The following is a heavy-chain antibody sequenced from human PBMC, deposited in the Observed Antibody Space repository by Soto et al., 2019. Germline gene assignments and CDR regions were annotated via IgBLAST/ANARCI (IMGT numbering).Heavy chain of an antibody. Sequence: SETLSLTCSFSSGSSSSSDYYLSLIRQPPGKGLEWIGYIYYSGSTYYNPSLKSRVTISVDTSKNQFSLKLSSVTAADTAVYYCARDRLRDGFDPWGQGTLVTVSS. V-gene: IGHV4-30-4*01. J-gene: IGHJ5*02. D-gene: IGHD2-21*01. CDR2: IYYSGST. CDR1: SGSSSSSDYY. CDR3: ARDRLRDGFDP.